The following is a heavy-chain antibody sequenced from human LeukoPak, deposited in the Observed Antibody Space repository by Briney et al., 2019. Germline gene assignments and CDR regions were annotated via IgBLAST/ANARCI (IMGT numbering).Heavy chain of an antibody. CDR2: ISDSGNT. V-gene: IGHV3-23*01. CDR1: GFTLSSYA. CDR3: AKSSAGITWFDP. D-gene: IGHD1-1*01. J-gene: IGHJ5*02. Sequence: GGSLRLSCAASGFTLSSYAMSWVRQAPGKGLEWVSAISDSGNTYHADSVKGRFTISRDNSKNTLYLQMDSLRSDDTAVYYCAKSSAGITWFDPWGQGTLVTVSS.